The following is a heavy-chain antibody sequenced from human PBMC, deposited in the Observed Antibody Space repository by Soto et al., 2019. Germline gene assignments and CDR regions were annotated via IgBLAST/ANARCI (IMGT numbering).Heavy chain of an antibody. J-gene: IGHJ4*02. D-gene: IGHD3-10*01. Sequence: GASVKVSCKASGYTFTSYAMHWVRQAPGQRLEWMGWMNPNSGNTGYAQKFQGRVTMTRNTSISTAYMELSSLRSEDTAVYYCAIFGSGSSLFFPDHALFDYWGQGTLVTVSS. CDR2: MNPNSGNT. CDR3: AIFGSGSSLFFPDHALFDY. V-gene: IGHV1-8*02. CDR1: GYTFTSYA.